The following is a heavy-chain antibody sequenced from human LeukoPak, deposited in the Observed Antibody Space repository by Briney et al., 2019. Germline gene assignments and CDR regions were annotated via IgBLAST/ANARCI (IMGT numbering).Heavy chain of an antibody. V-gene: IGHV4-38-2*02. Sequence: SETLSLTCTVSGYSISSDYYWGWIRQPPGKGLEWIGSIHHSGRTYYNPSLKSRVTISVDTSKNQFSLKLSSVTAADTAVYYCARGSGSYFSGENWFDPWGQGTLVTVSS. D-gene: IGHD3-10*01. CDR2: IHHSGRT. CDR1: GYSISSDYY. J-gene: IGHJ5*02. CDR3: ARGSGSYFSGENWFDP.